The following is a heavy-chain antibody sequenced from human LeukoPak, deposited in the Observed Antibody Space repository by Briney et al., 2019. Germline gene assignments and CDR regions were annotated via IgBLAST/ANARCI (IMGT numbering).Heavy chain of an antibody. CDR3: AKIVGGSYHYFDY. CDR2: IWYDGSNK. J-gene: IGHJ4*02. V-gene: IGHV3-33*06. D-gene: IGHD1-26*01. CDR1: GFTFSSYG. Sequence: GGSLRLSCAASGFTFSSYGMHWVRQAPGKGLEWVAVIWYDGSNKYYADSVKGRFTISRDNSKNTLYLQMNSLRAEDTAVYYCAKIVGGSYHYFDYWGQGTLVTVSS.